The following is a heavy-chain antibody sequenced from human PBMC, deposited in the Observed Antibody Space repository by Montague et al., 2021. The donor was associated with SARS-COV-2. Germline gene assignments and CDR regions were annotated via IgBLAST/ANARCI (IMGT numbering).Heavy chain of an antibody. CDR3: ACGEITTRGLIYYYGMDV. D-gene: IGHD3-10*01. J-gene: IGHJ6*02. Sequence: SETLSLTCAVSGGSISSGTWWTWVRQPPGKGLEWIGEISHSGGTNYNPSLKSRVTISVDTSKNQFSLKLSSVTAADTAVYYCACGEITTRGLIYYYGMDVWGQGTTDTVSS. V-gene: IGHV4-4*02. CDR1: GGSISSGTW. CDR2: ISHSGGT.